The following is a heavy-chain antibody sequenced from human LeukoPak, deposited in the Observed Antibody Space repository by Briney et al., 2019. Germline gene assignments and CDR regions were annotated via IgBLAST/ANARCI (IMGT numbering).Heavy chain of an antibody. CDR3: VGRGLYGGTWLFEY. CDR2: IYHDRTT. V-gene: IGHV4-4*02. J-gene: IGHJ4*02. D-gene: IGHD2-8*01. CDR1: GDSITATKW. Sequence: SETLSLTCTVSGDSITATKWWSWVRQAPGEGLEWIGEIYHDRTTSFNPSLKSRLTISVDKSANQFFLNLNSVSATDTAVYYCVGRGLYGGTWLFEYWGQGALVTVSS.